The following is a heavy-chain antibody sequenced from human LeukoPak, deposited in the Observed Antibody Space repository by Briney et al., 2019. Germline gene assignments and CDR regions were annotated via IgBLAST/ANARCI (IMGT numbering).Heavy chain of an antibody. CDR3: ARQIQGPRGCSGYNCYSFPFDN. D-gene: IGHD2-15*01. CDR2: IYPGDSDS. CDR1: GYNFTNYW. V-gene: IGHV5-51*01. Sequence: GESLKISRKGSGYNFTNYWVGWVRHLPGKGLEWMGIIYPGDSDSRYSPSFQGQVIISADKSTSTAYVQWSSLKASDTAMYYCARQIQGPRGCSGYNCYSFPFDNWGQGTLVTVSS. J-gene: IGHJ4*02.